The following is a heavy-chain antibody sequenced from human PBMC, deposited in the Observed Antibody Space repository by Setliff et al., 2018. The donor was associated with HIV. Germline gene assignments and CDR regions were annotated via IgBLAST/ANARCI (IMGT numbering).Heavy chain of an antibody. CDR3: ARPGYFWSGPPYYFDY. CDR1: GYSFSSYW. CDR2: VYPGDSDT. J-gene: IGHJ4*02. D-gene: IGHD3-3*01. V-gene: IGHV5-51*01. Sequence: GESLKISCTGFGYSFSSYWIGWVRQMPGKGLEWMGIVYPGDSDTTYSPSFQGQVTISADKSISTAYLQWSSLKASDTAMYYCARPGYFWSGPPYYFDYWGQGTLVTVSS.